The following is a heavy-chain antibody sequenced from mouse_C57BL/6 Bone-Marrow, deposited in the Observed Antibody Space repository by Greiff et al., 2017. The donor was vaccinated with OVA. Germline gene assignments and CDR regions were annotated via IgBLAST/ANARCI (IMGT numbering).Heavy chain of an antibody. Sequence: QVQLQQPGAELVRPGSSVKLSCKASGYTFTSYWMDWVKQRPGQGLEWIGNIYPSDSETPYNQKFKDKATLTVDKSSSTAYMQLSSLTSEDSAVYYCARGDYYGSSWYFDVWGTGTTVTVSS. CDR1: GYTFTSYW. CDR2: IYPSDSET. J-gene: IGHJ1*03. V-gene: IGHV1-61*01. D-gene: IGHD1-1*01. CDR3: ARGDYYGSSWYFDV.